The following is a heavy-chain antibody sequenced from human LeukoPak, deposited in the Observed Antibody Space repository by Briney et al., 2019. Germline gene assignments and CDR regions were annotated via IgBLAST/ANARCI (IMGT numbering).Heavy chain of an antibody. D-gene: IGHD2-15*01. CDR3: ARKGDVAVVAATSFEY. Sequence: GGSLRLFCAASGFTFSYYAMSWVRQPPGKGLGWVSGIAGIGARTKYADYVEGMLTMYRDNSKNPLYVQMNSLRAEDTAVYYCARKGDVAVVAATSFEYWGKGTLVTVSS. CDR1: GFTFSYYA. J-gene: IGHJ4*02. CDR2: IAGIGART. V-gene: IGHV3-23*01.